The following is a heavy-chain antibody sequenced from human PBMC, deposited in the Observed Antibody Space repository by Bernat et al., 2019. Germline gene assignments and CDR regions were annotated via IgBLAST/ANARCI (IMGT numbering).Heavy chain of an antibody. CDR1: GFIFSSYG. D-gene: IGHD4-17*01. CDR3: ARDLKLHYGENDFDY. CDR2: IWYDGSNK. J-gene: IGHJ4*02. V-gene: IGHV3-33*01. Sequence: QVQLVESGGGVVQPGRSLRLSCAASGFIFSSYGMHWVRQAPGKGLEWVAVIWYDGSNKYYADSVKGRFTISRDNSKNTLYLQMNSLRAEDTAVYYCARDLKLHYGENDFDYWGQGTLVTVSS.